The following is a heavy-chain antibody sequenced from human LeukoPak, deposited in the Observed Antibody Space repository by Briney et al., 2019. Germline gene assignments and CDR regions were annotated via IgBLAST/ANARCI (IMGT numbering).Heavy chain of an antibody. V-gene: IGHV3-23*01. J-gene: IGHJ4*02. D-gene: IGHD2-15*01. CDR2: ISGGGDST. CDR3: ARALGQVDPFDY. Sequence: GGSLRLSCAASGFTFDSYAMAWVRQAPGKRLEWVSAISGGGDSTFYTDSMKGRFTISRDNSKNTLYLQMNSLRAEDTAVYHCARALGQVDPFDYWGQGTLVTVSS. CDR1: GFTFDSYA.